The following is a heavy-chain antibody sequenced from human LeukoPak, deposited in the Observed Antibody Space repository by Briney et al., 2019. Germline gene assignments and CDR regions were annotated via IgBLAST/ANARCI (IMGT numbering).Heavy chain of an antibody. V-gene: IGHV3-48*04. D-gene: IGHD5-12*01. CDR1: GFTFSSYS. Sequence: GRSLRLSCAASGFTFSSYSMNWVRQAPGKGLEWVSYISSSSSTIYYADSVKGRFTISRDNAKNSLYLQMNSLRAEDTAVYYCAGDSMTRNVDIVATSDYWGQGTLVTVSS. CDR2: ISSSSSTI. J-gene: IGHJ4*02. CDR3: AGDSMTRNVDIVATSDY.